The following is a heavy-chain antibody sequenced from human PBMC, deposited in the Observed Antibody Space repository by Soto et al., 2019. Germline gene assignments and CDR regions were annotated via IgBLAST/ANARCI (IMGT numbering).Heavy chain of an antibody. CDR3: ARAFHGLGNRRYYYYMDV. CDR2: INPNSGGT. Sequence: VQLVQSGAEVKKPGASVKVSCKASGYTFTGYYMHWVRQAPGQGLEWMGWINPNSGGTNYAQKFQGWVTMTRDTAISTAYMELSRLRSDDTAVYYCARAFHGLGNRRYYYYMDVWGKGTTVTVSS. V-gene: IGHV1-2*04. CDR1: GYTFTGYY. J-gene: IGHJ6*03. D-gene: IGHD3-10*01.